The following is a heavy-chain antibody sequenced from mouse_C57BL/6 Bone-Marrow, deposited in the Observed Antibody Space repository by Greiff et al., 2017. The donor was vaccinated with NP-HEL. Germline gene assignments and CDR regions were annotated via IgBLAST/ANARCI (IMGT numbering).Heavy chain of an antibody. CDR1: GFSLTSYA. CDR3: ARPSLYYGSSYDYAMDY. V-gene: IGHV2-9-1*01. Sequence: VHLVESGPGLVAPSQSLSITCTVSGFSLTSYAISWVRQPPGKGLEWLGVIWTGGGTNYNSALKSRLSISKDNSKSQVFLKMNSLQTDDTARYYCARPSLYYGSSYDYAMDYWGQGTSVTVSS. J-gene: IGHJ4*01. D-gene: IGHD1-1*01. CDR2: IWTGGGT.